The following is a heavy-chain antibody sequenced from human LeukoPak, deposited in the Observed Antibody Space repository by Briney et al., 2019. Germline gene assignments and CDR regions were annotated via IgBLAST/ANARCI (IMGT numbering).Heavy chain of an antibody. J-gene: IGHJ4*02. CDR2: INPNSGGT. CDR1: GYTFTGYY. D-gene: IGHD6-19*01. Sequence: AASVKVSCKASGYTFTGYYMHWVRQAPGQGLEWMGWINPNSGGTNYAQKFQGRVTMTRDTSISTAYMELSRLRSDDTDVYYCARYYSSGWPDYWGQGTLVTVSS. CDR3: ARYYSSGWPDY. V-gene: IGHV1-2*02.